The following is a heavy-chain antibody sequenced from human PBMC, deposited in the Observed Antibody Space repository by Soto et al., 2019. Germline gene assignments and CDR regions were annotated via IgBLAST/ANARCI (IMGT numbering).Heavy chain of an antibody. V-gene: IGHV4-4*02. D-gene: IGHD6-13*01. CDR1: GGSISSSNW. CDR3: ARDPGERSSWLNNWFDP. J-gene: IGHJ5*02. CDR2: IYHSGST. Sequence: QVQLQESGPGLVKPSGTLSLTCAVSGGSISSSNWWSWVRQPPGKGLEWIGEIYHSGSTNYNPSLKSRVTISVDKSKNQFSLKLSSVTAADTAVYYCARDPGERSSWLNNWFDPWGQGTLVTVSS.